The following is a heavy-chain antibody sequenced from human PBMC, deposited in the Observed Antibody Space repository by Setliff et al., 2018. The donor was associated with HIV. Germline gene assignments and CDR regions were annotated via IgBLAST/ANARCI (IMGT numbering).Heavy chain of an antibody. D-gene: IGHD6-13*01. CDR1: GGTFSRDA. J-gene: IGHJ4*02. V-gene: IGHV1-69*13. Sequence: ASVKVSCKASGGTFSRDAISWVRQAPGQGLEWMGGIISMFGTANYAQKFQGRVTITADESTNTAYMELSSLRSEDTAVYYCARGWIEQQLVWNYWGQGTLVTVSS. CDR2: IISMFGTA. CDR3: ARGWIEQQLVWNY.